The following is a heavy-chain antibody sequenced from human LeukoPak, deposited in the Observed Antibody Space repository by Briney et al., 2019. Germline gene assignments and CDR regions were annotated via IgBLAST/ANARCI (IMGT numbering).Heavy chain of an antibody. J-gene: IGHJ6*02. Sequence: PSQTLSLTCTVSGGSISSGGYYWSWIRQHPGKGLEWIGYIYYSGSTYYNPSLKSRVTISVDKSKNQFSLKLSSVTAADTAVYYCARDGSGYYYGMDVWGQGTTVTVSS. CDR3: ARDGSGYYYGMDV. D-gene: IGHD2-15*01. V-gene: IGHV4-31*03. CDR2: IYYSGST. CDR1: GGSISSGGYY.